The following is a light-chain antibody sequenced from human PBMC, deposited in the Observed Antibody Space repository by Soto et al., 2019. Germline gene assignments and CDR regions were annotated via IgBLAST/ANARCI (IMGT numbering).Light chain of an antibody. Sequence: QSVLTQPASVSGSPGQSITISCTGTSSDIGYYNYVSWYQQHPGKAPKLMIYEVSNRPSGVSNRFSGSKSGNTASLTISGLQAEDEADYYCSSYTSSSTLFGGGTQLTVL. CDR1: SSDIGYYNY. V-gene: IGLV2-14*01. J-gene: IGLJ2*01. CDR3: SSYTSSSTL. CDR2: EVS.